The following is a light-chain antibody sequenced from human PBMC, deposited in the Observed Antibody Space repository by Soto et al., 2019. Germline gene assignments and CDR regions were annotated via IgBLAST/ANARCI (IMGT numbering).Light chain of an antibody. CDR1: QNIRSW. Sequence: DIQMTQSPSTLSASVGDRVSITCRASQNIRSWLAWYQHKPGKAPKLLIYKASTLDSGVPSRFSGSGSGTDFTLTISSLQPDYFATYYCQQYDRYSLSFGPGTKVEIK. J-gene: IGKJ3*01. V-gene: IGKV1-5*03. CDR2: KAS. CDR3: QQYDRYSLS.